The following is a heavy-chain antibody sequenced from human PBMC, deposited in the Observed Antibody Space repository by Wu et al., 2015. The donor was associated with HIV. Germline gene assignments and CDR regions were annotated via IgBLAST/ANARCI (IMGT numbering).Heavy chain of an antibody. CDR1: GYTFTNYY. Sequence: QVQLVQSGAEVKKPGASVKVSCGTSGYTFTNYYIHWVRQAPGHGLEWMAWINPSGGATIYAEAFEGRIAVTTDTSMKTVYLELESLTSGDTAIYFCARDAAPITTEFDYWGQGTLITVSS. J-gene: IGHJ4*02. CDR3: ARDAAPITTEFDY. V-gene: IGHV1-2*02. D-gene: IGHD4-17*01. CDR2: INPSGGAT.